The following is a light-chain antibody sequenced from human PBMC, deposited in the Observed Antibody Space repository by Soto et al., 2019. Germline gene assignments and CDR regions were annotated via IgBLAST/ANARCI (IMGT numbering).Light chain of an antibody. Sequence: QAVVTQPPSASGSPGQSVTISCTGTSSDVGGYNFVSWYQQHPGKAPKLMIYEVSKRPSGVPDRFSGSKSGNTASLTVSGLQAEDEADYYCSSFANSNYLIFGGGTKLTVL. J-gene: IGLJ2*01. V-gene: IGLV2-8*01. CDR1: SSDVGGYNF. CDR2: EVS. CDR3: SSFANSNYLI.